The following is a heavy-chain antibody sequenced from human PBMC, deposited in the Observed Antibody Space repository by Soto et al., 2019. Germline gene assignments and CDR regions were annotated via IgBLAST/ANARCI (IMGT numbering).Heavy chain of an antibody. D-gene: IGHD2-21*01. Sequence: QVQLVQSGAEVKKPGSSVKVSCKASGGTFSSYAISWVRQAPGQGLEWMGGIIPIFGTADYAQKYQGRVTINADESTSAGYREVSSWRPEGGAVDYCERGDSGGSCGDCYRGGDYWGQGTLVTVSS. J-gene: IGHJ4*02. V-gene: IGHV1-69*12. CDR3: ERGDSGGSCGDCYRGGDY. CDR1: GGTFSSYA. CDR2: IIPIFGTA.